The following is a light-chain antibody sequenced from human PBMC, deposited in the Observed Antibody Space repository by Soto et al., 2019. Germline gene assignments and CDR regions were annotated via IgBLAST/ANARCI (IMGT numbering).Light chain of an antibody. V-gene: IGLV2-14*01. J-gene: IGLJ3*02. Sequence: QSVLTQPASVSGSPGQSITISCTGTSSDVGGYNYVSWYQQHPGKAPKLMIYEVSNRPSGVSNRFSGSKSGNTASLTISGLQAEDEADYYCSSYTSSSTPLVFGGGTKLTVI. CDR1: SSDVGGYNY. CDR3: SSYTSSSTPLV. CDR2: EVS.